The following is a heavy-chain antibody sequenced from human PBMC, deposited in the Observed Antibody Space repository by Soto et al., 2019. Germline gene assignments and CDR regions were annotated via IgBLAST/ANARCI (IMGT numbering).Heavy chain of an antibody. J-gene: IGHJ4*02. CDR2: LSHEVTQA. Sequence: PWGSLRLSCVASGLTFKKYDMHWVRQIPGKGLEWLALLSHEVTQASYADSVKGRFAVSRDNSKNTLYLQLNNLTAQDSAIYYCVKGYCGVSCASYHAPRQFDCWGKGTLVTVSS. CDR1: GLTFKKYD. V-gene: IGHV3-30*18. D-gene: IGHD2-21*01. CDR3: VKGYCGVSCASYHAPRQFDC.